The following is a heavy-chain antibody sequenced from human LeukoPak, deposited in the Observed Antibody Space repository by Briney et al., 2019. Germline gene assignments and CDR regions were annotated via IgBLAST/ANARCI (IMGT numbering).Heavy chain of an antibody. CDR3: ARVIAVASFDY. V-gene: IGHV3-21*01. CDR1: GFIVTGNY. D-gene: IGHD6-19*01. J-gene: IGHJ4*02. CDR2: ISSSSSYI. Sequence: GGSLRLSCAVSGFIVTGNYMTWVRLAPGKGLEWVSSISSSSSYIYYADSVKGRFTISRDNAKNSLYLQMNSLRAEDTAVYYCARVIAVASFDYWGQGTLVTVSS.